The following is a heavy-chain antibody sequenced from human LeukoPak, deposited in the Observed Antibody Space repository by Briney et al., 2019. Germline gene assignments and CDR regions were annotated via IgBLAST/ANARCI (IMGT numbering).Heavy chain of an antibody. CDR2: VSGSGVST. J-gene: IGHJ6*03. D-gene: IGHD2-15*01. CDR1: GFTFSSYTFSTYA. V-gene: IGHV3-23*01. Sequence: PGGSLRLSCAASGFTFSSYTFSTYAMSWVRQAPGKGLEWVSAVSGSGVSTYYADSVKGQFTISRDNSKNTLYLQMNGLRAEDTAVYYCAKGVEDSGIYYYYYMDVWGKGTTVTVSS. CDR3: AKGVEDSGIYYYYYMDV.